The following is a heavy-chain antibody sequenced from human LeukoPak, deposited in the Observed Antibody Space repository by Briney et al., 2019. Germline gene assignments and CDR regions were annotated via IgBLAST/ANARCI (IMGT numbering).Heavy chain of an antibody. Sequence: ASVKVSCKASGYTFTNYGISWVRQAPGQGLEWVGWISTYNGNSNYAQKLQDRVTMTTDTSTTTAYMDLRSLRSDDTAVYYCARAGGWAREDYKGDAFAIWGQGTMVTVSS. J-gene: IGHJ3*02. D-gene: IGHD6-19*01. CDR2: ISTYNGNS. CDR1: GYTFTNYG. V-gene: IGHV1-18*01. CDR3: ARAGGWAREDYKGDAFAI.